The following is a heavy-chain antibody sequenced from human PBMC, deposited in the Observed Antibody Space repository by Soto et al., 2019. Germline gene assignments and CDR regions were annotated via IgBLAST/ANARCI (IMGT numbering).Heavy chain of an antibody. J-gene: IGHJ4*01. D-gene: IGHD6-6*01. CDR2: ITTDKGKT. Sequence: ASVKVSCKTSGYTFTSFVITWVRQAPGQGLEWMGWITTDKGKTIYAQKFQGRVTMTTDTSTSTAYMELRSLRSDDTAGYYCATRPPAFDYWG. CDR1: GYTFTSFV. V-gene: IGHV1-18*01. CDR3: ATRPPAFDY.